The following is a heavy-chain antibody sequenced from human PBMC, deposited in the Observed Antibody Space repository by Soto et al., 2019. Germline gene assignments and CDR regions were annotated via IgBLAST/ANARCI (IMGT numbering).Heavy chain of an antibody. J-gene: IGHJ5*02. CDR2: SSYTGNT. CDR3: ARVGTTMVRGVISGWFDP. V-gene: IGHV4-39*07. Sequence: SETLSLTCTVSGASITSGNYYWGWIRQPPGKGLQWIGSSSYTGNTYFNPSLRSRVTISFDTSKNQFSLKLSSVTAADTAVYYCARVGTTMVRGVISGWFDPWGQGTLVTVPQ. CDR1: GASITSGNYY. D-gene: IGHD3-10*01.